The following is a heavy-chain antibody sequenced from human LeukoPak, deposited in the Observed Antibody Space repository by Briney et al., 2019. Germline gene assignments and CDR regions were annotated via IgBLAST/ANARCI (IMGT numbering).Heavy chain of an antibody. CDR1: GYTLTELS. V-gene: IGHV1-24*01. J-gene: IGHJ4*02. Sequence: AXVKVSCKVSGYTLTELSMHWVRQAPGKGLEWMGGFDPEDGETIYAQKFQGRVTMTEDTSTDTAYMELSSLRSEDTAVYYCATKYYYDSSGYFGGYFDYWGQGTLVTVSS. D-gene: IGHD3-22*01. CDR3: ATKYYYDSSGYFGGYFDY. CDR2: FDPEDGET.